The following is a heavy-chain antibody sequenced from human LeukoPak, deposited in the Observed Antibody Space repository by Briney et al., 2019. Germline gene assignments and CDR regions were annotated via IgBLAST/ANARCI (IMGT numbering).Heavy chain of an antibody. J-gene: IGHJ5*02. V-gene: IGHV4-59*01. CDR1: GGSISSYY. D-gene: IGHD3-16*01. CDR3: ARVEGGDWFDP. Sequence: PSETLSLTCTVSGGSISSYYWSWIRQPPGKGLEWIGYIYYSGSTNYNPSLKSRVTISVDTSKNQFSLKLSSVTAADTAVYYCARVEGGDWFDPWGQGTLVTVSS. CDR2: IYYSGST.